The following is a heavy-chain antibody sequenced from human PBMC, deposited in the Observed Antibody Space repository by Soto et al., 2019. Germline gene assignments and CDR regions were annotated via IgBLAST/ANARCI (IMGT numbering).Heavy chain of an antibody. Sequence: QAHLAQSGAEVKKPVSSVTVSCRASGCTFNSYGISWVRQAPGQVLDWMGVIIPLYGTVNYAQKFQGRVSITADTSTSTAYMDLNSLRSEDTDVYDCARVRVIRGVIPSHFGLWGQGTLVTVSS. D-gene: IGHD3-10*01. CDR3: ARVRVIRGVIPSHFGL. J-gene: IGHJ4*02. CDR2: IIPLYGTV. V-gene: IGHV1-69*06. CDR1: GCTFNSYG.